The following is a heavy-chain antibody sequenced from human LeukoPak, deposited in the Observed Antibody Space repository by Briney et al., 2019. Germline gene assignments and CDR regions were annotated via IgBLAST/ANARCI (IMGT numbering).Heavy chain of an antibody. D-gene: IGHD5-18*01. CDR2: ISYDGSNK. V-gene: IGHV3-30*04. CDR1: GFTFSSYA. J-gene: IGHJ4*02. CDR3: ARGEWIQLWSHFDY. Sequence: GGSLRLSCAASGFTFSSYAMHWVRQAPGKGLEWVAVISYDGSNKYYADSVKGRFTISRDNSKNTLYLQMNSLRAEDTAVYYCARGEWIQLWSHFDYWGQGTLVTVSS.